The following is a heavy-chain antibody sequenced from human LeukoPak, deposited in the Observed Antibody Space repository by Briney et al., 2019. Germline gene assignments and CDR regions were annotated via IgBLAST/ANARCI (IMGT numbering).Heavy chain of an antibody. CDR3: ARERTYYDILTGYRGTYFDY. CDR1: GFTFSSYE. J-gene: IGHJ4*02. CDR2: NSSSGSTI. V-gene: IGHV3-48*03. D-gene: IGHD3-9*01. Sequence: GGSLRLSCAASGFTFSSYEMNWVRQAPGKGLEWVSYNSSSGSTIYYADSVKGRFTISRDNAKNSLYLQMNSPRAEDTAVYYCARERTYYDILTGYRGTYFDYWGQGTLVTVSS.